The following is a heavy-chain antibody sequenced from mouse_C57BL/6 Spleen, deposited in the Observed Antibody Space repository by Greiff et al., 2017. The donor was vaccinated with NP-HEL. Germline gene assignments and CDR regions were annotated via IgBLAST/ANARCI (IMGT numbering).Heavy chain of an antibody. CDR3: ARLKEGEFITPVVATDYFDY. D-gene: IGHD1-1*01. CDR1: GYTFTSYW. J-gene: IGHJ2*01. CDR2: INPSNGGT. Sequence: QVQLQQPGTELVKPGASVKLSCKASGYTFTSYWMHWVKQRPGQGLEWIGNINPSNGGTNYNEKFKSKATLHVDKSSRTAYMQLSSLTSEDSAVYYCARLKEGEFITPVVATDYFDYWGQGTTLTVSS. V-gene: IGHV1-53*01.